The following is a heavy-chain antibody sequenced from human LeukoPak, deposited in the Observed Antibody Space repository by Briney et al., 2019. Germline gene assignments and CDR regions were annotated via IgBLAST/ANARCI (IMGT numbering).Heavy chain of an antibody. CDR2: IWYDGSNK. CDR3: ARDRATMARGYYGMDV. Sequence: GGSLRLSCAASGFTFSSYGMHWVRQAPGKGLEWVAVIWYDGSNKYYADSVKGRFTISRDNSKNTLYLQMNSLRAEETAVYYCARDRATMARGYYGMDVWGQGTTVTVSS. J-gene: IGHJ6*02. V-gene: IGHV3-33*08. D-gene: IGHD3-10*01. CDR1: GFTFSSYG.